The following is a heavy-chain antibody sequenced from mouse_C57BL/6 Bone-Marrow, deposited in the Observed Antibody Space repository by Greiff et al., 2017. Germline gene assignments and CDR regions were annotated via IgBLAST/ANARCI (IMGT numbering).Heavy chain of an antibody. D-gene: IGHD1-1*01. Sequence: VQLQQPGAELVKPGASVKMSCKASGYTFTSYWITWVKQRPGQGLEWIGDIYPGSGSTNYNEKFKSKATLTVDTSSSTAYMQLSSLTSEDSAVYYCASGPHVLLRYYFDYWGQGTTLTVSS. CDR3: ASGPHVLLRYYFDY. CDR2: IYPGSGST. V-gene: IGHV1-55*01. J-gene: IGHJ2*01. CDR1: GYTFTSYW.